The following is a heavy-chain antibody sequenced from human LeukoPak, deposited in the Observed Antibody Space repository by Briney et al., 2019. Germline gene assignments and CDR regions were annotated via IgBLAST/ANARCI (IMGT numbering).Heavy chain of an antibody. CDR2: IWPPDSDA. CDR3: ARQKAGDFFDI. CDR1: GDIFSTNW. D-gene: IGHD2-21*01. V-gene: IGHV5-51*01. Sequence: GESLNISCKDSGDIFSTNWIAWVRQMPGKGLEWMGVIWPPDSDAIYSPSFQGRVTISVDKSISTVYLQWRSLEASDTAMYYCARQKAGDFFDIWGQGTMVVAST. J-gene: IGHJ3*02.